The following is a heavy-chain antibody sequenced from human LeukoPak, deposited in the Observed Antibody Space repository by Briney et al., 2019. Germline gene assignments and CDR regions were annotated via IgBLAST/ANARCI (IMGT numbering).Heavy chain of an antibody. D-gene: IGHD6-13*01. Sequence: GGSLRLSCAASGFTFSSYAMSWVRQAPGKGLEWVSAISDSGGSTYYADSVKGRFTISRDNSKNTLYLQMNSLRAEDTAVYYCAKVRSRIAAAGTSVYYFDYWGQGTLVTVSS. CDR3: AKVRSRIAAAGTSVYYFDY. J-gene: IGHJ4*02. V-gene: IGHV3-23*01. CDR2: ISDSGGST. CDR1: GFTFSSYA.